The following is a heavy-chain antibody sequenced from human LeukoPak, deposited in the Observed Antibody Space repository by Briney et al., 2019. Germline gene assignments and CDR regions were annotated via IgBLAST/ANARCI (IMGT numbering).Heavy chain of an antibody. CDR1: DGSFSGYY. V-gene: IGHV4-34*01. Sequence: SETLSLTCAVYDGSFSGYYWSWIRQPPGKGLEWIGEINHSGSTNYNPSLKSRVTISLDTSKNQFSLKLSSVTAADTAVYYCARANYYDSSGYSRGAFDIWGQGTMVTVSS. D-gene: IGHD3-22*01. CDR2: INHSGST. J-gene: IGHJ3*02. CDR3: ARANYYDSSGYSRGAFDI.